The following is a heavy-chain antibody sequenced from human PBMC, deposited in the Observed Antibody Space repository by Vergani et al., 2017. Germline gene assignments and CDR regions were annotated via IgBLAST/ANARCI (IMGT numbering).Heavy chain of an antibody. CDR2: ISGSGSAAGWT. V-gene: IGHV4-61*02. J-gene: IGHJ5*02. D-gene: IGHD3-10*01. CDR3: VRETGSGTYNKKWFDP. Sequence: QVQLQESGPGLLKPSQTLSLTCNVSGGSINSGHYHWTWIRPPAGKGLEWIGRISGSGSAAGWTDYNPSLKSRAALSLDTSKNQISLTLTSVTAADTAVYCCVRETGSGTYNKKWFDPWVEGRLVTDSS. CDR1: GGSINSGHYH.